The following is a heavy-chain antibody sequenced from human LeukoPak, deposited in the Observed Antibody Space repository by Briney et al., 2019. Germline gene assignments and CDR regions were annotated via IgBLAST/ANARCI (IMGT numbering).Heavy chain of an antibody. J-gene: IGHJ3*02. CDR3: ARTYDFGRGPPGDAFDN. D-gene: IGHD3-3*01. V-gene: IGHV3-48*01. Sequence: TGGSLRLSCAASGFTFTIFGLNWVHQAPGKGPEWVSYIDARSGITYYADSVQGRFTISRDDARESVFLQMDGLRVDDTAVYYCARTYDFGRGPPGDAFDNWGPGTWVIVSA. CDR2: IDARSGIT. CDR1: GFTFTIFG.